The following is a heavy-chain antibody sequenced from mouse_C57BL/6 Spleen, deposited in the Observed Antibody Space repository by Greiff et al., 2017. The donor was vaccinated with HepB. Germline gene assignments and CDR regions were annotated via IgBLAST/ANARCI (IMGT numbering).Heavy chain of an antibody. CDR2: INPNYGTT. Sequence: VHVKQSGPELVKPGASVKISCKASGYSFTDYNMNWVKQSNGKSLEWIGVINPNYGTTSYNQKFKGKATLTVDQSSSTAYMQLNSLTSEDSAVYYCARGGTTVVAKDYFDYWGQGTTLTVSS. V-gene: IGHV1-39*01. CDR3: ARGGTTVVAKDYFDY. D-gene: IGHD1-1*01. CDR1: GYSFTDYN. J-gene: IGHJ2*01.